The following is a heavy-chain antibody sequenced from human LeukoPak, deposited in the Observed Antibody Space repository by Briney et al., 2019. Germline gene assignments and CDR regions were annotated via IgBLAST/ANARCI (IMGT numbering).Heavy chain of an antibody. CDR3: ARRASYYYDSSGHIDY. J-gene: IGHJ4*02. CDR2: IYPGDSDT. D-gene: IGHD3-22*01. Sequence: GESLKISCKGSGYSFASYWIGWVRQMPGKGLEWMGIIYPGDSDTRYSPSFQGQVTISADKSISTAYLQWSSLKASDTAMYYCARRASYYYDSSGHIDYWGQRTLVTVSS. V-gene: IGHV5-51*01. CDR1: GYSFASYW.